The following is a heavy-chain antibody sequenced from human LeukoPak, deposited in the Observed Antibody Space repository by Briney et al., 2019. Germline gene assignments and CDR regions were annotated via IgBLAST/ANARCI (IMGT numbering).Heavy chain of an antibody. V-gene: IGHV3-23*01. CDR3: AKSPGYCSSTSCYGSFDY. J-gene: IGHJ4*02. Sequence: GGSLRLSCVASGFTFSNYAMNWVRQAPGKGLEWVSAISGSGGSTYYADSVKGRFTISRDNSKNTLYLQMNSLRAEDTAVYYCAKSPGYCSSTSCYGSFDYWGQGTLVTVSS. CDR2: ISGSGGST. CDR1: GFTFSNYA. D-gene: IGHD2-2*01.